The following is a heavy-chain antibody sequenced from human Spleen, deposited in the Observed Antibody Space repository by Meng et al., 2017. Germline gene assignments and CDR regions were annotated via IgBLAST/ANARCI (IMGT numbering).Heavy chain of an antibody. D-gene: IGHD6-19*01. J-gene: IGHJ4*02. CDR2: IWYDGSNK. Sequence: GGSLRLSCAASGFTFSSYGMHWVRQAPGKGLEWVAVIWYDGSNKYYADSVKGRFTISRDNAKNSLYLQMNSLRAEDTALYYCAKDMVSAVAGYYFDYWGQGTLVTVSS. CDR1: GFTFSSYG. V-gene: IGHV3-33*03. CDR3: AKDMVSAVAGYYFDY.